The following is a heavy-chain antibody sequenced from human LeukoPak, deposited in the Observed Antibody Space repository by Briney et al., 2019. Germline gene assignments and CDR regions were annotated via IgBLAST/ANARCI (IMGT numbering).Heavy chain of an antibody. J-gene: IGHJ4*02. V-gene: IGHV4-59*01. D-gene: IGHD3-16*01. CDR3: ARDRQGADY. Sequence: SETLSLTCTVSGGSLSSYYWSWLRQPPGNGLEWIGYIYYSGSTNYNPSLKSRVTISVDTSKNQFSLKLSSVTAADTAVYYCARDRQGADYWGQGTLVTVSS. CDR2: IYYSGST. CDR1: GGSLSSYY.